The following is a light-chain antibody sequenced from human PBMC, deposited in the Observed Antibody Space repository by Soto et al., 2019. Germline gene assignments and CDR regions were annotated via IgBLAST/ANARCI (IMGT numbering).Light chain of an antibody. V-gene: IGKV1-5*01. Sequence: DIQMTQSPSTLSASIGDRVIITCRASQNMGSRLAWYQQKPGRAPKLLMYDVSTLESGVPSRFSGSGSGTEFALTISSLQPDDVATYYCQKYNDYPLTFGGGTRVEIK. J-gene: IGKJ4*01. CDR3: QKYNDYPLT. CDR1: QNMGSR. CDR2: DVS.